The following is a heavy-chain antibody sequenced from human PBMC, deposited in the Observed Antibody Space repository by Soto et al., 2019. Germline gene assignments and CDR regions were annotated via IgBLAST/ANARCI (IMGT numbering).Heavy chain of an antibody. J-gene: IGHJ5*02. CDR1: GFTFSSYA. CDR3: AKDRSSGWYATKNWFDP. CDR2: ISGSGGST. V-gene: IGHV3-23*01. D-gene: IGHD6-19*01. Sequence: EVQLLESGGGLVQPGGSLRLSCAASGFTFSSYAMSWVRQAPGKGLERVSAISGSGGSTYYADSVKGRFTISRDNSKNTLYLQMNSLRAEDTAVYYCAKDRSSGWYATKNWFDPWGQGTLVTVSS.